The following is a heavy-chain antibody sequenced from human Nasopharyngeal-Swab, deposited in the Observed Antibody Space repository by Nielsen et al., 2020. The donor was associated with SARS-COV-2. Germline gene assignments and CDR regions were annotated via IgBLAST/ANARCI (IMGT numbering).Heavy chain of an antibody. CDR1: NYTFIDYG. CDR2: ISAYSGKT. J-gene: IGHJ6*03. Sequence: ASVKVSCKASNYTFIDYGISWVRQAPGQRLEWMGWISAYSGKTDYAQKFQDRVTMTTDTSTSTAYMELRTLRSDDTAVYYCATDGPLRAYYMDVWGKGTTVSVSS. V-gene: IGHV1-18*04. CDR3: ATDGPLRAYYMDV.